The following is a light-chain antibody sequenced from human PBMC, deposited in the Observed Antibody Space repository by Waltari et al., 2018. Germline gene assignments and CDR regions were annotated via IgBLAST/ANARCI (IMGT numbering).Light chain of an antibody. CDR3: QQANSFPLT. Sequence: IRMTQSPSSLSASIGDRVTISCRASQGVSTYLAWYQQKPGKAPSLLIHAASTLQSGVPSRFSGSGTGTDFTLTISSLQPEDFATYYCQQANSFPLTFGGGTKVDI. CDR1: QGVSTY. J-gene: IGKJ4*01. CDR2: AAS. V-gene: IGKV1-12*01.